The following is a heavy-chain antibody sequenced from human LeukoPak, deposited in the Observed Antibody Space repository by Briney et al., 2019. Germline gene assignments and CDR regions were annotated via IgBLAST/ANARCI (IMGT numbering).Heavy chain of an antibody. J-gene: IGHJ4*02. Sequence: ASVKGSCKASGYTFTSYGINWVRQAPGQGLEWMGWISAYNGNTNYAQKVQGRVTMTTDTSTSTAYMELRSLRSDDTAVYYCAKAHYSVAAAGMSDDWGQGTLVTVSS. CDR1: GYTFTSYG. D-gene: IGHD6-13*01. V-gene: IGHV1-18*01. CDR2: ISAYNGNT. CDR3: AKAHYSVAAAGMSDD.